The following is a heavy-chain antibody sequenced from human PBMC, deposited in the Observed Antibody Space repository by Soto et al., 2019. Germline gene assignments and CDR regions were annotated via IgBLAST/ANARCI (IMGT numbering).Heavy chain of an antibody. Sequence: SETLSLTCTVSGGSISGGDYHWSWIRQPPGKGLEWIGYIYHSGSTYYNPSLKSRVTISVDRSKNQFSLKLSSVTAADTAVYYCASSGEIYYYGMDVWGQGTTVTVSS. D-gene: IGHD6-25*01. CDR3: ASSGEIYYYGMDV. CDR1: GGSISGGDYH. J-gene: IGHJ6*02. CDR2: IYHSGST. V-gene: IGHV4-30-2*01.